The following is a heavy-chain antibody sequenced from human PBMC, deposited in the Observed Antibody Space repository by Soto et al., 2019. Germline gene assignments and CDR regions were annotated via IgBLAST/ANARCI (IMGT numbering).Heavy chain of an antibody. CDR3: ARYVAWGYFDN. CDR2: IYFSGDT. V-gene: IGHV4-61*08. Sequence: QVQLQESGPGLVKTSVTLSLTCNVSAGSVNSGGYYWSWIRQPPGKALEWIGYIYFSGDTSYNPSLKSRVVISLDTSKNRFSLKLSSVTAADTAIYYCARYVAWGYFDNWGQGTLVTVSS. CDR1: AGSVNSGGYY. J-gene: IGHJ4*02. D-gene: IGHD3-10*02.